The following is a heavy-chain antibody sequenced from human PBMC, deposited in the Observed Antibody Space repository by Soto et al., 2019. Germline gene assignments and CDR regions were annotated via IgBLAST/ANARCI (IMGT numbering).Heavy chain of an antibody. Sequence: GGSLRLSCAASGFTFSSYGMHWVRQAPGKGLEWVAVIWYDGSNKYYADSVKGRFTISRDNSKNTLYLQMNSLRAEDTAVYYCARKSWNHLRAYYYYYYMDVWGKGTTVTVSS. V-gene: IGHV3-33*01. CDR3: ARKSWNHLRAYYYYYYMDV. D-gene: IGHD1-1*01. CDR2: IWYDGSNK. CDR1: GFTFSSYG. J-gene: IGHJ6*03.